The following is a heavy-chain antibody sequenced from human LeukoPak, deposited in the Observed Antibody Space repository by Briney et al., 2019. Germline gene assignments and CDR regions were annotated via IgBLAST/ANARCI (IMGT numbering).Heavy chain of an antibody. J-gene: IGHJ4*02. CDR3: ARGYGSGSYPIDY. CDR1: GFTFSNYG. V-gene: IGHV3-33*01. Sequence: GGSLRLSCAASGFTFSNYGMHWVRQAPGKGLEWEAVIWYDGSNKYYADSVKGRFTISRDNSKNTLYLQMNSLRDDDTAVYHCARGYGSGSYPIDYWGQGTLVTVSS. CDR2: IWYDGSNK. D-gene: IGHD3-10*01.